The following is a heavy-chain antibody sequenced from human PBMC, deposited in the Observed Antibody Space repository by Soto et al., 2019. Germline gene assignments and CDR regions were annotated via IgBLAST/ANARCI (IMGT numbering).Heavy chain of an antibody. CDR3: ARLGPPRTPRYYYYYMDV. V-gene: IGHV4-59*08. CDR2: IYYSGST. CDR1: GGSISSYY. J-gene: IGHJ6*03. Sequence: QVQLQESGPGLVKPSETLSLTCTVSGGSISSYYWSWIRQPPGKGLEWIGYIYYSGSTNYNPSLKSRVTISVDTSKNQFSLKLSSVTAADTAVYYCARLGPPRTPRYYYYYMDVWGKGTTVTVSS.